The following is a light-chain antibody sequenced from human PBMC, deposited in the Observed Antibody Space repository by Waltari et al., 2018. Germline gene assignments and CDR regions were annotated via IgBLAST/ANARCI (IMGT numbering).Light chain of an antibody. CDR2: DVR. CDR1: NSDIGAYNF. CDR3: SSYARGTTVV. V-gene: IGLV2-14*03. J-gene: IGLJ2*01. Sequence: QSALTQPASVSGSPGQSITISCTGTNSDIGAYNFVSWYQQHPGLAPKLIMYDVRNRPSGVSNRFSGSKSGTTASLTSSGLQAEDEADYFCSSYARGTTVVFGGGTKLTVL.